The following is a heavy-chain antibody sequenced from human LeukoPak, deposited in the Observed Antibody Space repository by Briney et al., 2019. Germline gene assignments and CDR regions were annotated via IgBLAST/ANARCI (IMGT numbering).Heavy chain of an antibody. V-gene: IGHV3-23*01. CDR2: ISGSGGST. J-gene: IGHJ5*02. CDR1: GFTFSSYA. Sequence: PGGSLRLSCAASGFTFSSYAMSWVRQAPGKGLEWVSAISGSGGSTYYADSVKGRFTISRDNSKNTLYLQMNSLRAEDTAVYYCAKDRYGSGSYGWFDPWGQGTLVTVSS. D-gene: IGHD3-10*01. CDR3: AKDRYGSGSYGWFDP.